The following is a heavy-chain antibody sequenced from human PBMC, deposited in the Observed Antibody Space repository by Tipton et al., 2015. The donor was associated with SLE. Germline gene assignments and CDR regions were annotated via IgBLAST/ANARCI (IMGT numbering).Heavy chain of an antibody. V-gene: IGHV4-34*01. CDR3: ARDGGYCSGGSCYSPRWHFDL. CDR2: INHSGST. D-gene: IGHD2-15*01. J-gene: IGHJ2*01. Sequence: TLSLTCAVYGGSFSGYYWSWIRQPPGKGLEWIGEINHSGSTNYNPSLKSRVTISVDTSKNQFSLKLSSVTAADTAVYYCARDGGYCSGGSCYSPRWHFDLWGRGTLVTVSS. CDR1: GGSFSGYY.